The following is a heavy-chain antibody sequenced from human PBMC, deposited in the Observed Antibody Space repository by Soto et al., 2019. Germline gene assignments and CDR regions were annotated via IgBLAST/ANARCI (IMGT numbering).Heavy chain of an antibody. CDR1: GGSFSSYA. Sequence: QVQLVQSGAEVKKPRSSVKVSCKASGGSFSSYAISWVRQAPGQGLEWMGGIIPICGTANYAQKIQGRVTISADDSTNTGYKELSSLGAEDTAVYYCARGEGGYCSGGSCYDGMDVWGQGTTVTVSS. D-gene: IGHD2-15*01. CDR3: ARGEGGYCSGGSCYDGMDV. J-gene: IGHJ6*02. CDR2: IIPICGTA. V-gene: IGHV1-69*01.